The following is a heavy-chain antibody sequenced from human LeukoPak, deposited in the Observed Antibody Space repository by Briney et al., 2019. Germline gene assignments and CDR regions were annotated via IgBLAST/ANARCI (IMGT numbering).Heavy chain of an antibody. D-gene: IGHD3-22*01. V-gene: IGHV3-48*03. CDR1: GFTFSSYE. CDR2: ISSSGSTI. J-gene: IGHJ3*02. Sequence: GGSLRLSCAASGFTFSSYEMNWVRQAPGKGLEWVSYISSSGSTIYYADSVKGRFTISRDNAKNSLYLRMNSLRAEDTAVYYCARVTYYYDSSGYSEAFDIWGQGTMVTVSS. CDR3: ARVTYYYDSSGYSEAFDI.